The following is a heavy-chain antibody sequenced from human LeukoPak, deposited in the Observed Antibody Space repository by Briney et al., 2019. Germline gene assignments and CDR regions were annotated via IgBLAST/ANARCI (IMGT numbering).Heavy chain of an antibody. CDR1: GYTFTGYY. CDR3: AAARGYSGYDGVEDAFDI. J-gene: IGHJ3*02. V-gene: IGHV1-2*04. D-gene: IGHD5-12*01. Sequence: GASVKVSCKASGYTFTGYYMHWVRQAPGQGLEWMGWINPNSGGTNYAQKFQGWVTMTRDTSISTAYMELSRLRSDDTAVYYCAAARGYSGYDGVEDAFDIWGQGTMVTVSS. CDR2: INPNSGGT.